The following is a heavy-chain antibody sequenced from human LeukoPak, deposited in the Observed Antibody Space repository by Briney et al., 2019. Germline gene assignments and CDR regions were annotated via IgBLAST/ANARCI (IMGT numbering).Heavy chain of an antibody. Sequence: PGGSLRLSCAASGFTVSSNYMSWVRQAPGKGLEWVSVIYSGGSTYYADSVKGRFTISRDNSKNTLYLQMNSLRAEDTAVYYCARAPEVHVCDIWGQGTMVTVSS. CDR1: GFTVSSNY. CDR3: ARAPEVHVCDI. CDR2: IYSGGST. V-gene: IGHV3-53*01. J-gene: IGHJ3*02. D-gene: IGHD1-14*01.